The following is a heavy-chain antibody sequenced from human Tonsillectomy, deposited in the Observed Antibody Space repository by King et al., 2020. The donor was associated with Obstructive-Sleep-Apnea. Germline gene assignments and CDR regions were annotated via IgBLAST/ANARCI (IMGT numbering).Heavy chain of an antibody. CDR1: GDIFIGYY. CDR2: INPKSGGT. Sequence: QLVQSGAEMKSPGASVKVSCKAFGDIFIGYYMHWVRQAPGQGLEWMGWINPKSGGTNYAQHFQGRVTMTRDTSISTVYMELKRLRSDDTAVYYCAREIPYHFDYWGQGTLVTVSS. V-gene: IGHV1-2*02. CDR3: AREIPYHFDY. J-gene: IGHJ4*02.